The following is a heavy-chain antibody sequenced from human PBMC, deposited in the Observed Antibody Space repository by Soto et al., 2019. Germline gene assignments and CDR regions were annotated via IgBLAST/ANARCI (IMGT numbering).Heavy chain of an antibody. CDR2: IIPIFGTA. D-gene: IGHD3-3*01. CDR3: ARAGIFGVIINLFDP. J-gene: IGHJ5*02. CDR1: GGTFSSYA. V-gene: IGHV1-69*01. Sequence: QVQLVQSGAEVKQPGSSVKVSCKASGGTFSSYAISWVRQAPGQGLEWMGGIIPIFGTANYAQKFQGRVTITADEATSTGNMERSSLRSEDTGVYYGARAGIFGVIINLFDPWGQGTPDTVSS.